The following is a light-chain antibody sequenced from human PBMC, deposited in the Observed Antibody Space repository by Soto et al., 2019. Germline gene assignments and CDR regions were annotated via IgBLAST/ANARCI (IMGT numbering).Light chain of an antibody. CDR1: QSISNY. V-gene: IGKV1-39*01. Sequence: DLQMTQSPSSLSASVGDRVTITCRASQSISNYLNWYQQKPGKAPKLLIYAASTLQSGVPSRFSGSGSGTDFTLTISSLQPEDFATYYCQQSYSTPGFGGGTEVEIK. CDR2: AAS. J-gene: IGKJ4*01. CDR3: QQSYSTPG.